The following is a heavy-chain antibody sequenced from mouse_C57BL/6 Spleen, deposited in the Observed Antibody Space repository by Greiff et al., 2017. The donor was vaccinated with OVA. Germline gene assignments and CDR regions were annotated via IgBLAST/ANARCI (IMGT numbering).Heavy chain of an antibody. CDR2: FYPGSGSI. Sequence: QVQLQQSGAELVKPGASVKLSCKASGYTFTEYTIHWVKQRSGQGLGWIGWFYPGSGSIRYNEKFKDKATLTADKSSSTVYMELSRLTSEDSAVYFCARHEEPYYSNYLRLDYWGQGTSVTVSS. CDR3: ARHEEPYYSNYLRLDY. CDR1: GYTFTEYT. D-gene: IGHD2-5*01. V-gene: IGHV1-62-2*01. J-gene: IGHJ4*01.